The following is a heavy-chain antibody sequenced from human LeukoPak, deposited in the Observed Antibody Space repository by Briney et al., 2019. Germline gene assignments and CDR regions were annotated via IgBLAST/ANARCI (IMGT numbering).Heavy chain of an antibody. CDR1: GGSISSSSYY. CDR3: ARWRPYYDSSGYDY. V-gene: IGHV4-39*07. J-gene: IGHJ4*02. D-gene: IGHD3-22*01. CDR2: IYYSGST. Sequence: SETLSLTCTVSGGSISSSSYYWGWIRQPPGKGLEWIGSIYYSGSTYYNPSLKSRVTISVDTSKNQFSLKLSSVTAADTAVYYCARWRPYYDSSGYDYWGQGTLVTVSS.